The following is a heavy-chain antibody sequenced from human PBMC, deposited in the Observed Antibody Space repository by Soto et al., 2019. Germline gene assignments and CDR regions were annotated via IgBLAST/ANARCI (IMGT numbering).Heavy chain of an antibody. CDR2: IYYSGST. D-gene: IGHD4-17*01. V-gene: IGHV4-61*01. CDR3: ARGPDYGDYHHFDY. J-gene: IGHJ4*02. Sequence: PSETLSLTCTVSGGSVSSGSYYWSWIRQPPGKGLEWIGYIYYSGSTNYNPSLKSRVTISVDTSKNQFSLKLSSVTAADTAVYYCARGPDYGDYHHFDYWGQGTPVTVSS. CDR1: GGSVSSGSYY.